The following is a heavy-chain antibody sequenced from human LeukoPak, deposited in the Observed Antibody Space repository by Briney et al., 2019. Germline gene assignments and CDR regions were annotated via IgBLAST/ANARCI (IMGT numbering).Heavy chain of an antibody. CDR1: GFTFGDYA. D-gene: IGHD6-19*01. J-gene: IGHJ4*02. Sequence: RSLRLSCTASGFTFGDYAMSWVRQAPGKGLEWVGFIRSKPYGGTTEYAASVKGRFTISRDDSKSIAYLQMNSLKTEDTAVYYCTRSAGYSSGWYHDYWGQGTLVTVSS. CDR3: TRSAGYSSGWYHDY. V-gene: IGHV3-49*04. CDR2: IRSKPYGGTT.